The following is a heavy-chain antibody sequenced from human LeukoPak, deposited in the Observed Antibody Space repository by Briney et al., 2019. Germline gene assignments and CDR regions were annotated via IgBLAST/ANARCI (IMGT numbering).Heavy chain of an antibody. CDR3: ARDSLQGYCSGGSCRGNRYYYYYYYMDV. V-gene: IGHV1-58*02. CDR2: IVVGSGNT. CDR1: GFTFTSSA. J-gene: IGHJ6*03. Sequence: SVKVSCKASGFTFTSSAMQWVRQARGQRLEWIGWIVVGSGNTNYAQKFQERVTITRDMSTSTAYMELSSLRSEDTAVYYCARDSLQGYCSGGSCRGNRYYYYYYYMDVWGKGTTVSVSS. D-gene: IGHD2-15*01.